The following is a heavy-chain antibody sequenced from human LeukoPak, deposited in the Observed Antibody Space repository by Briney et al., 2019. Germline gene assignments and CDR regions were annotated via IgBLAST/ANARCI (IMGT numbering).Heavy chain of an antibody. D-gene: IGHD3-10*01. Sequence: PSETLSLTCTVSGGSISSYYWSWIRQPPGKGLGWIGYIYYSGSTNYNPSLKSRVTISVDTSKNQFSLKLSSVTAADTAVYYCARHIRSPFGGGVDYWGQGTLVTVSS. V-gene: IGHV4-59*08. J-gene: IGHJ4*02. CDR2: IYYSGST. CDR1: GGSISSYY. CDR3: ARHIRSPFGGGVDY.